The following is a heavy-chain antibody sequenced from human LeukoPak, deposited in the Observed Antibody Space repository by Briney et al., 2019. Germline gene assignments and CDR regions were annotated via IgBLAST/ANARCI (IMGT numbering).Heavy chain of an antibody. CDR2: VYNTGNT. V-gene: IGHV4-39*07. Sequence: PSETLSLTCTVSGGSISSSSYYWGWIRPPPGKGPERIGSVYNTGNTYYNLSLKGRVTMSVDTSKNQFSLKLNSVTAADTAMYYCARGGPGVVVAAALDYWGQGTLVTVSS. J-gene: IGHJ4*02. CDR3: ARGGPGVVVAAALDY. D-gene: IGHD2-15*01. CDR1: GGSISSSSYY.